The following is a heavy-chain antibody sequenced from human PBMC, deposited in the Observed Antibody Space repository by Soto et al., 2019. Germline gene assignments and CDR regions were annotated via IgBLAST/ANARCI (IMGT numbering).Heavy chain of an antibody. J-gene: IGHJ4*02. V-gene: IGHV4-34*01. CDR1: GGSFSGYY. Sequence: PSETLSLTCAVYGGSFSGYYWSWIRQPPGKGLEWIGEINHSGSTNYNPSLKSRVTISVDTSKNQFSLKLSSVTAADTAVYYCARARRYYDSSGYYYYFDYWGQGTLVTVSS. D-gene: IGHD3-22*01. CDR2: INHSGST. CDR3: ARARRYYDSSGYYYYFDY.